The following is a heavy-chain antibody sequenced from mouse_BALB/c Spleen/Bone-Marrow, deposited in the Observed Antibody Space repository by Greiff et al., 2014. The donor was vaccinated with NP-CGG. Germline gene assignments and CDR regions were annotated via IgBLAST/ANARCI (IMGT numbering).Heavy chain of an antibody. J-gene: IGHJ2*01. Sequence: EVQLQQSGAELVKPGASVKLSCTASGFNIKDTYMHWVKQRPEQGLEWTGRIDPANGNTKYDPKFQGKATITADTSSNTAYLQRSSLTSEDTAVYYCARSYGSSPFDYWGQGTTLTVSS. D-gene: IGHD1-1*01. CDR3: ARSYGSSPFDY. CDR1: GFNIKDTY. V-gene: IGHV14-3*02. CDR2: IDPANGNT.